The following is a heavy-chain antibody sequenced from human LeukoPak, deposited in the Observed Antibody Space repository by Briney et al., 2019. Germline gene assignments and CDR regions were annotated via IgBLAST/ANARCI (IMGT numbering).Heavy chain of an antibody. D-gene: IGHD2-2*02. Sequence: SVKVSCTASGGTFSSYAISWVRQAPGQGLEWMGGIIPIFGTANYAQKFQGRVTITADESTSTAYMELSSLRSEDTAVYYCARAEEDCSSTSCYTPEWFDPWGQGTLVTVSS. V-gene: IGHV1-69*13. CDR2: IIPIFGTA. CDR1: GGTFSSYA. J-gene: IGHJ5*02. CDR3: ARAEEDCSSTSCYTPEWFDP.